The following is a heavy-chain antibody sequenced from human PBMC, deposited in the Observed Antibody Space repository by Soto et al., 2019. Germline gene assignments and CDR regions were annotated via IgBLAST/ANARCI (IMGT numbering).Heavy chain of an antibody. J-gene: IGHJ5*02. CDR2: IYYSGST. D-gene: IGHD2-2*01. CDR3: ARHRPVVVVPAANNWFDP. CDR1: GGSISSSSYY. V-gene: IGHV4-39*01. Sequence: QLQLQESGPGLVKPSETLSFTCTVSGGSISSSSYYWGWIRQPPGKGLEWIGSIYYSGSTYYNPSLKSRVTISVDTSKNQFSLKLSSVTAADTAVYYCARHRPVVVVPAANNWFDPWGQGTLVTVSS.